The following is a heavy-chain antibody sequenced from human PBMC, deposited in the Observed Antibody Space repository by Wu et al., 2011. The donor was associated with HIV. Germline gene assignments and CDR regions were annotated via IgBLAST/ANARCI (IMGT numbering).Heavy chain of an antibody. Sequence: GTEVKKPGSSVKGLLQRPTGGTLNSYVMTWVRQAPGQGLEWMGMIIPLFHKTNYAQKFQGRVTITADKSTSTAYMELRSLRSEDTAVYYCARDFGGDEEYWGQGTLVTVSS. CDR3: ARDFGGDEEY. D-gene: IGHD2-21*01. V-gene: IGHV1-69*04. CDR1: GGTLNSYV. CDR2: IIPLFHKT. J-gene: IGHJ4*02.